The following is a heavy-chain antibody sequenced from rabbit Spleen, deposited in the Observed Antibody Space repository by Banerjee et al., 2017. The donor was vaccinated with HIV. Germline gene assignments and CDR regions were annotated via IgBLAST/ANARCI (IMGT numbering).Heavy chain of an antibody. CDR3: ARDTGSSFSSYGMDL. V-gene: IGHV1S45*01. J-gene: IGHJ6*01. D-gene: IGHD8-1*01. CDR1: GFSFSDRDV. Sequence: QEQLVESGGGLVKPEGSLTLTCKASGFSFSDRDVMCWVRQAPGKGLQWIACIDTGSSDFTYFASWAKGRFTCSKTSSTTVTLQMTSLTAADTATYFCARDTGSSFSSYGMDLWGPGTLVTVS. CDR2: IDTGSSDFT.